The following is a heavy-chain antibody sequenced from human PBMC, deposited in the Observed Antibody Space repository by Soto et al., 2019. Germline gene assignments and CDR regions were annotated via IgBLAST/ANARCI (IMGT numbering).Heavy chain of an antibody. D-gene: IGHD5-12*01. CDR3: VKDLVATIFGAFDS. J-gene: IGHJ3*02. Sequence: HGXSQRLSCSASGFPFSSYAMHWVRPATGKGLEYVSAISSNGGSTYYADSVKGRFTISRDNSKNTLYLQMSSLRAEDTAVDYCVKDLVATIFGAFDSWGQGTMVTVS. CDR1: GFPFSSYA. V-gene: IGHV3-64D*06. CDR2: ISSNGGST.